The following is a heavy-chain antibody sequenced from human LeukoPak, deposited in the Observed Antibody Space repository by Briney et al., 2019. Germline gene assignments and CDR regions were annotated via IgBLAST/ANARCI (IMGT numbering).Heavy chain of an antibody. V-gene: IGHV4-61*02. Sequence: SQTLSLTCTVCGGSISSGSYYWSWIRQPAGKGLEWIGRIYTSGSTNYNPSLKSRVTISVDTSKNQFSLKLSSVTAADTAVYYCARDGDILTGYYAPFDYWGQGTLVTVSS. J-gene: IGHJ4*02. CDR3: ARDGDILTGYYAPFDY. D-gene: IGHD3-9*01. CDR1: GGSISSGSYY. CDR2: IYTSGST.